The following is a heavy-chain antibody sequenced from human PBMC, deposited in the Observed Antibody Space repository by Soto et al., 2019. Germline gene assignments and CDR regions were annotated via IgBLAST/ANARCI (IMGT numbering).Heavy chain of an antibody. V-gene: IGHV1-2*04. D-gene: IGHD2-15*01. CDR3: ASQRSGVVY. CDR2: INPNNGGT. Sequence: QVHLVQSGAEVKKPGASVKVSCKASGYSFTANSMHWVRQAPGQGLEWMGWINPNNGGTNYARKFQGWVTMTRDTSISTAYMDLTRLKSDDTAVYYCASQRSGVVYWGQGTLVTVSS. J-gene: IGHJ4*02. CDR1: GYSFTANS.